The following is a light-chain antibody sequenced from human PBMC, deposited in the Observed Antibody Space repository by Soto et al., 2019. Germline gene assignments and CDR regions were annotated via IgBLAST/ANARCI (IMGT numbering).Light chain of an antibody. V-gene: IGLV1-47*01. CDR1: SSDVGGYKY. Sequence: QSALTQAASVSGSPGQSITISCTGTSSDVGGYKYVSWYQQLPGTAPKLLIYRNNQRPSGVPDRFSGSKSGTSASLAISGLRSEDEADYYCAAWDDSLSGVVFGGGTKLTVL. J-gene: IGLJ2*01. CDR3: AAWDDSLSGVV. CDR2: RNN.